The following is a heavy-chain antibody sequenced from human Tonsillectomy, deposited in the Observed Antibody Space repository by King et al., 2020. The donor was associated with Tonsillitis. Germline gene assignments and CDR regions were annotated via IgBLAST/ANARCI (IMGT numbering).Heavy chain of an antibody. CDR1: GFTFSSYW. CDR3: ARVFIVGSGPFDY. D-gene: IGHD1-26*01. J-gene: IGHJ4*02. CDR2: INSDGSST. V-gene: IGHV3-74*01. Sequence: VQLVESGGGLVQPGGSLRLSCAASGFTFSSYWMHWVRQAPGKGLVWVSRINSDGSSTRYADSVKGRFTISRDNAKNTLYLQMNSLRAEDTAVYYCARVFIVGSGPFDYWGQGTLVTVSS.